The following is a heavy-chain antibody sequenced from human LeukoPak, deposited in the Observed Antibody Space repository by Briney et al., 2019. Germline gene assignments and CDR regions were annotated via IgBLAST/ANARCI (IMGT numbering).Heavy chain of an antibody. CDR3: ARLLTSGSNIRDWFDP. D-gene: IGHD3-16*01. Sequence: GESLKISCKGSGYSFTNYWMGWVRQLPGKGLEWMGSTYPGDSDTRYNPSVQGQVTLSTDKSISTAYLQWSNLTASDTAMYYCARLLTSGSNIRDWFDPWGQGTLVTVSS. CDR1: GYSFTNYW. CDR2: TYPGDSDT. V-gene: IGHV5-51*01. J-gene: IGHJ5*02.